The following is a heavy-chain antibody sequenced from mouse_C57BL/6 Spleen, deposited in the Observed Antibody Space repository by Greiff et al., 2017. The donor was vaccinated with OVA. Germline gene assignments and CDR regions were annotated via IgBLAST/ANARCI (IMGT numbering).Heavy chain of an antibody. CDR1: GFSLTSYG. J-gene: IGHJ2*01. CDR3: ARRYDYDGFFDY. D-gene: IGHD1-2*01. CDR2: IWSGGST. Sequence: VKLMESGPGLVQPSQSLSITCTVSGFSLTSYGVHWVRQSPGKGLEWLGVIWSGGSTDYNAAFISRLSISKDNSKSQVFFNMNSLQADDTAIYYCARRYDYDGFFDYWGQGTTLTVSS. V-gene: IGHV2-2*01.